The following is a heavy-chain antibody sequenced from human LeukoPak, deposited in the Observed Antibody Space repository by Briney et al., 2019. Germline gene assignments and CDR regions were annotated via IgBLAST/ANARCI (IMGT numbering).Heavy chain of an antibody. CDR2: ISYDGSNK. CDR3: AKDEGIAAAGTGLDY. CDR1: GFTFSSYW. D-gene: IGHD6-13*01. V-gene: IGHV3-30*18. J-gene: IGHJ4*02. Sequence: PGGSLRLSCAASGFTFSSYWMSWVRQAPGKGLEWVAVISYDGSNKYYADSVKGRFTISRDNSKNTLYLQMNSLRAEDTAVYYCAKDEGIAAAGTGLDYWGQGTLVTVSS.